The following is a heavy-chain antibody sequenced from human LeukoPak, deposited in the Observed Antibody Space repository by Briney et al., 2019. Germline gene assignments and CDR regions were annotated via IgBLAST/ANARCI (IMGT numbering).Heavy chain of an antibody. CDR2: ISSSSSYI. D-gene: IGHD2-2*01. J-gene: IGHJ3*01. CDR3: ARDIDIVVVPAPGGSFDF. Sequence: GGSLRLSCAASGFTFSSYSMNWVRQAPGKGLEWVSSISSSSSYIYYADSVKGRFTISRDNAKNSLYLQMNSLRAEDTAVYYCARDIDIVVVPAPGGSFDFWGQGTMVTVSS. V-gene: IGHV3-21*01. CDR1: GFTFSSYS.